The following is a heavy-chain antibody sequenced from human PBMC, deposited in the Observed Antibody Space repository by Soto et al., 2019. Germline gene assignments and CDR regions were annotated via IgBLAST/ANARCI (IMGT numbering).Heavy chain of an antibody. J-gene: IGHJ6*02. CDR2: ISYDGSNK. CDR3: AKDVEGCLLLSFGACLSDAMHV. D-gene: IGHD3-10*01. Sequence: GGYLRLSCAASGFTFSSYGMHWVRQAPGKGLEWVAVISYDGSNKYYADSVKGRFTISRDNSKNTLYLQMNSLRAEDTAVYYCAKDVEGCLLLSFGACLSDAMHVWGQGTTVTVFS. V-gene: IGHV3-30*18. CDR1: GFTFSSYG.